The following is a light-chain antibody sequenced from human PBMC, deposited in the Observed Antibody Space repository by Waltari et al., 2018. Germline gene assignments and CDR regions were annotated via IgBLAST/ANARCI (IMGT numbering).Light chain of an antibody. Sequence: QSALTQPASVSGSPGQSITISCTGTTSDVGNYNLVSWYQQRPGKAPKRLIYEVTKRPSGVSNRFSGSKSGNTASLTVSGLQADDEADYYCHSHATSITSVIFGGGTKLTVI. CDR3: HSHATSITSVI. CDR1: TSDVGNYNL. CDR2: EVT. J-gene: IGLJ2*01. V-gene: IGLV2-23*02.